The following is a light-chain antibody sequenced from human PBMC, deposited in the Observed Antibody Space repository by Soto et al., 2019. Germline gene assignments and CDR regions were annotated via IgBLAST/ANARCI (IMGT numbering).Light chain of an antibody. CDR3: QRYNSYST. CDR2: KAS. V-gene: IGKV1-5*03. J-gene: IGKJ1*01. CDR1: QSISSL. Sequence: DIPMTHSPSTLSASVGDRVTITCRASQSISSLLDRYQPNPGKAPKLLIYKASSLESRVPSRFSGSGSGTEFTLTISSLQPDDFATYYCQRYNSYSTFGQGTKVDTK.